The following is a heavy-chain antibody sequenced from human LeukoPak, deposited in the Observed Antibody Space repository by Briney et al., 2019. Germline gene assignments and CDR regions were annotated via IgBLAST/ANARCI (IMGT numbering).Heavy chain of an antibody. V-gene: IGHV3-30*02. CDR2: IRYDGSNK. Sequence: GGSLRLSCAASGFTFSSYGMHWVRQAPGKGLEWVTFIRYDGSNKYYADSVKGRFTISRDNSKNTLYLQMNSLRAEDTAVYYCARVSNGYNYGYDAFHIWGQGTMVTVSS. CDR1: GFTFSSYG. D-gene: IGHD5-18*01. CDR3: ARVSNGYNYGYDAFHI. J-gene: IGHJ3*02.